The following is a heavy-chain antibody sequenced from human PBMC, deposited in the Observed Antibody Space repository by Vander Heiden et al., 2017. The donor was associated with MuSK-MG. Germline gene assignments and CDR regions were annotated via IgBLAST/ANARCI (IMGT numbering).Heavy chain of an antibody. D-gene: IGHD2-15*01. CDR1: GLAFSNYW. J-gene: IGHJ4*02. Sequence: EVQLVEFGGGLVQPGESLRLSCAASGLAFSNYWMSWVRQAPGRGLEWVANINQVGSDKYHVNSVRGRFTVSRDNANRSLYLDMTSLRAEDTAVYYCASTSSGYVDRWGQGTLVTVSS. CDR3: ASTSSGYVDR. CDR2: INQVGSDK. V-gene: IGHV3-7*01.